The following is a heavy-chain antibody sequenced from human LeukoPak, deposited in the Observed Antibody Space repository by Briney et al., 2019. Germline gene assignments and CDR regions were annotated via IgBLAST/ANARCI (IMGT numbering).Heavy chain of an antibody. J-gene: IGHJ4*02. V-gene: IGHV3-7*01. Sequence: GGSLRLSCAASGFTFSSYWMSWVRQAPGKGLGWVANIKKDGSEKYYVDSVKGRFTISRDKAKNSLYLQMNSLRAEDTAVYYCARDGIAVYFDYWGQGTLVTVSS. CDR3: ARDGIAVYFDY. CDR2: IKKDGSEK. D-gene: IGHD6-19*01. CDR1: GFTFSSYW.